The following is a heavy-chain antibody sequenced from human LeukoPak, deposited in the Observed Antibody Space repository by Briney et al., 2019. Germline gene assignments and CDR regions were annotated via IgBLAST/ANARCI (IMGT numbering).Heavy chain of an antibody. Sequence: GGSLPLSCAASGFTFSSYSMNWVRPAPGRGLVWVSGINNDGSSTKYADSVKGRFTVSRENARNTLFLQVNSLRAEDTALYYCARGELRAGATSSDYWGQGTLVTVSS. CDR1: GFTFSSYS. CDR2: INNDGSST. J-gene: IGHJ4*02. CDR3: ARGELRAGATSSDY. V-gene: IGHV3-74*01. D-gene: IGHD1-26*01.